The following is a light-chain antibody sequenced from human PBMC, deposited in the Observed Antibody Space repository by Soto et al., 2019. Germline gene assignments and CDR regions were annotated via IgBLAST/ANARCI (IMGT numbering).Light chain of an antibody. CDR2: EGT. J-gene: IGLJ2*01. CDR1: TTDLGSHNL. V-gene: IGLV2-23*01. Sequence: QSALTQPASVSGSPGQSITISCSGATTDLGSHNLVSCYQQHPGKAPKLVIYEGTKRPSGVSTRFSGSKSGNTASLTISGLLPEDEADYHCCSYATTTLLFGGGTKLTVL. CDR3: CSYATTTLL.